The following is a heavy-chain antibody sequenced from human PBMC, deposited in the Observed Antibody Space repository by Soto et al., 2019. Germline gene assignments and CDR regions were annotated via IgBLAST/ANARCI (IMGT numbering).Heavy chain of an antibody. D-gene: IGHD6-13*01. V-gene: IGHV3-74*01. J-gene: IGHJ4*02. CDR3: AREETSSSWFDIDY. CDR1: GFTFSSYW. Sequence: GGSLRLSCAASGFTFSSYWMHWVRQAPGKGLVWVSRINSDGSSTSYADSVKGRFTISRDNAKNTLYLQMNSLRAEDTAVYYCAREETSSSWFDIDYWGQGTLVTVSS. CDR2: INSDGSST.